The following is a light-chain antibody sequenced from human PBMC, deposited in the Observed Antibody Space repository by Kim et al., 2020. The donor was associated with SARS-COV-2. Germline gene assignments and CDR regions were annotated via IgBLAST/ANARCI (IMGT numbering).Light chain of an antibody. CDR2: ESS. J-gene: IGKJ1*01. CDR1: QSVRSSY. Sequence: STGERATLSCKVSQSVRSSYLAGYPRKPGQAPRLLIYESSSRATGIPDWFSGSGSGTDYTLTITRLEPEDFAVYYCQQSGSSPRTFGQGTKVDIK. V-gene: IGKV3-20*01. CDR3: QQSGSSPRT.